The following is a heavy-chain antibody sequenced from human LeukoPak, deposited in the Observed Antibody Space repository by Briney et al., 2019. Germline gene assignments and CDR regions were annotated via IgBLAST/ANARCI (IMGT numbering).Heavy chain of an antibody. D-gene: IGHD6-13*01. V-gene: IGHV3-30*04. J-gene: IGHJ1*01. CDR1: GFTFSSYA. CDR3: AKDRAAAGSPKYFQH. CDR2: ISYDGSNK. Sequence: GGSLRLSCAASGFTFSSYAMHWVRQAPGKGLEWVAVISYDGSNKYYADSVKGRFTISRDNSKNTLYLQMNSLRAEDTAVYYCAKDRAAAGSPKYFQHWGQGTLVTVSS.